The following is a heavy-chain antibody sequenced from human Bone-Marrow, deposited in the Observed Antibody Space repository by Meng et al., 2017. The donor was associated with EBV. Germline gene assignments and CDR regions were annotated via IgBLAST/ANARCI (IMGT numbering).Heavy chain of an antibody. CDR2: IYTGGST. CDR1: GFTFDDYG. Sequence: VESGGGVVRPGGSLRLSCAASGFTFDDYGMSWVRQAPGKGLEWVSVIYTGGSTYYADSVKGRSTISRDNSKNTLYLQMNSLRAEDTAVYYCARDINGYENDYWGQGTLVTVSS. J-gene: IGHJ4*02. CDR3: ARDINGYENDY. D-gene: IGHD5-12*01. V-gene: IGHV3-20*04.